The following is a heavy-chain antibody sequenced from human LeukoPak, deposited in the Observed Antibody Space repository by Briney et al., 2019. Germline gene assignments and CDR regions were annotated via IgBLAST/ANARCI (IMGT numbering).Heavy chain of an antibody. CDR3: ARGSTVVTAGAFDI. J-gene: IGHJ3*02. D-gene: IGHD4-23*01. CDR2: IYHSGST. Sequence: SETLSLTCTVSGGSISSYYWSWIRQPPGKGLEWIGYIYHSGSTYYNPSLKSRVTISVDRSKNQFSLKLSSVTAADTAVYYCARGSTVVTAGAFDIWGQGTMVTVSS. CDR1: GGSISSYY. V-gene: IGHV4-59*12.